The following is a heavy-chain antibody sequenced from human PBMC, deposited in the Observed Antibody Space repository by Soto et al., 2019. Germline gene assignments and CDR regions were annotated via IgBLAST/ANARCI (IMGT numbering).Heavy chain of an antibody. Sequence: ASVKVSCRASGYTFTSYAMHWVRQAPGQRLEWMGWINAGNGNTKYSQKFQGRVTITRDTSASTAYMELSSLRSEDTAVYYCARDYDSSGYIHFDYCGQGTRVTV. V-gene: IGHV1-3*01. CDR1: GYTFTSYA. CDR2: INAGNGNT. CDR3: ARDYDSSGYIHFDY. D-gene: IGHD3-22*01. J-gene: IGHJ4*02.